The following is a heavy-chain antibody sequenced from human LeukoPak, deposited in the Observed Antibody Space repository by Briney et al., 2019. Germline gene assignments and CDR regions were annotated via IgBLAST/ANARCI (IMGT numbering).Heavy chain of an antibody. Sequence: GESLRLSCAGSGFTFSSSWIHWVRQDPGKGLVWVSRIHREESSISYADSVKGRFTISGDNAKNTLYLQMNSLRAEDTAVYYCTRGNLAAGGAFDIWGQGTVVIVSS. J-gene: IGHJ3*02. D-gene: IGHD6-13*01. CDR2: IHREESSI. CDR1: GFTFSSSW. CDR3: TRGNLAAGGAFDI. V-gene: IGHV3-74*01.